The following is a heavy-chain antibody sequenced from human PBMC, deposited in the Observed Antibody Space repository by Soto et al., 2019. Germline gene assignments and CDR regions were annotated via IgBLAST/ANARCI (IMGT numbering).Heavy chain of an antibody. Sequence: QVQLVQSGAEVKKPGASVRVSCQTSAYTFTNYAVSWVRQAPGQGLEWMGWISGNNGNTIYAQKFQGRVTMTTDTSTRKAYMELRSLRSGDTAVYYCATGLLGYCSGGSCYSDSWGQGTLVTVSS. J-gene: IGHJ4*02. CDR2: ISGNNGNT. CDR3: ATGLLGYCSGGSCYSDS. CDR1: AYTFTNYA. D-gene: IGHD2-15*01. V-gene: IGHV1-18*01.